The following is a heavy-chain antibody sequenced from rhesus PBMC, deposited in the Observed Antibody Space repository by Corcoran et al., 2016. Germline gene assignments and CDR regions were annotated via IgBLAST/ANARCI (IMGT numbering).Heavy chain of an antibody. CDR3: ARDIAPDTAGTDYGLDS. Sequence: QVQLQESGPGLVKPSETLSLTCAVSGGSISDYYYWNWIRQPPGKGLEWIGNIYGNRASTYYNPSLKSRVTISKDTSKNQFFLKLSSVTAADTAVYYCARDIAPDTAGTDYGLDSWGQGVVVTVSS. J-gene: IGHJ6*01. CDR1: GGSISDYYY. D-gene: IGHD5-24*01. CDR2: IYGNRAST. V-gene: IGHV4S9*01.